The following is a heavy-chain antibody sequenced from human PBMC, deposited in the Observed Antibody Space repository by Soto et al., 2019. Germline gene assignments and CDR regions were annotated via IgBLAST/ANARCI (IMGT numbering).Heavy chain of an antibody. V-gene: IGHV4-39*01. CDR3: ARQTYIVVGPANEYVAHRTYFDY. CDR1: GGSISSSSYY. Sequence: QLQLQESAPGLVKPSETLSLTCTVSGGSISSSSYYWGWIRQPPGKGLEWLGSIYYSGSTYYNPSLTSRVAISVDTSKNQVSLKLSAVTAADTAVYYCARQTYIVVGPANEYVAHRTYFDYCGQVTLVTVAS. D-gene: IGHD2-2*01. CDR2: IYYSGST. J-gene: IGHJ4*02.